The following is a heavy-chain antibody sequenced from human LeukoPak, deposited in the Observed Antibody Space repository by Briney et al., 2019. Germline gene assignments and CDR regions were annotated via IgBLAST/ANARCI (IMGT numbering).Heavy chain of an antibody. CDR3: ARGHGGGYYDSSGYWDYYYGMDV. CDR1: GGSFSGYY. D-gene: IGHD3-22*01. CDR2: INHSGST. J-gene: IGHJ6*02. V-gene: IGHV4-34*01. Sequence: SETLSLTCAVYGGSFSGYYWSWIRQPPGKGLEWIGEINHSGSTNYNPSLKSRVTISVDTSKNQFSLKLSSVTAADTAVYYCARGHGGGYYDSSGYWDYYYGMDVWGQGTTVTVSS.